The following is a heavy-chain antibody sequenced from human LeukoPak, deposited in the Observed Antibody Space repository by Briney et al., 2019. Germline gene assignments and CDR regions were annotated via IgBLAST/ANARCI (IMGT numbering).Heavy chain of an antibody. CDR1: GFTFSNYW. J-gene: IGHJ4*02. D-gene: IGHD5-18*01. V-gene: IGHV3-7*04. CDR3: ARSGYSYGIDY. CDR2: IKQDGSEK. Sequence: GGSLRLSCAASGFTFSNYWMIWVRQAPGKGLEWVGNIKQDGSEKRYADSVRGRFSISRDNAKNSLYLQMNSLRAEDTAVYYCARSGYSYGIDYWGQGTLVTVSS.